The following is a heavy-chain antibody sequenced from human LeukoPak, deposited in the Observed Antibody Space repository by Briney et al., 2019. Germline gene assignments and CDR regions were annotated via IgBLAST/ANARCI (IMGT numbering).Heavy chain of an antibody. D-gene: IGHD3-22*01. CDR3: ARGRFGGYYDSSGYNWFDP. CDR1: GASIRSGDYY. Sequence: SQTLSLTCTVSGASIRSGDYYWSWIRQPPGKGLEWIGYIYDSGSTYYNPSLKSRITISVDTSENRFSLKLSSVTATDTAVYYCARGRFGGYYDSSGYNWFDPWGQGTLVTVSS. CDR2: IYDSGST. V-gene: IGHV4-30-4*01. J-gene: IGHJ5*02.